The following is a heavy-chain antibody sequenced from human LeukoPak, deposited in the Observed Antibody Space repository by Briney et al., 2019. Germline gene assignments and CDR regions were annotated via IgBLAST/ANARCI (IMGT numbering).Heavy chain of an antibody. V-gene: IGHV3-23*01. Sequence: GGSLRLSCAASGFTFSTHAMNWVRQALGKGLEWVAAISGSGAKTYYADFVKGRFTISRDNSKNTLYLQMNSLRAEDTAVYYCAKEYSGSFSPFPTYFDYWGQGTLVTVSS. J-gene: IGHJ4*02. CDR3: AKEYSGSFSPFPTYFDY. D-gene: IGHD1-26*01. CDR1: GFTFSTHA. CDR2: ISGSGAKT.